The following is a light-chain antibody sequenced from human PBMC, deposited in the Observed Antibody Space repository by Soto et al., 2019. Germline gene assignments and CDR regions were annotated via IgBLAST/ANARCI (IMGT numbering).Light chain of an antibody. J-gene: IGLJ2*01. V-gene: IGLV1-40*01. Sequence: QSVLPQPPSVSGAPGPRVTISCTGTSSNIGTFSDVHWYQHLPGRAPKVLIYGNNNRPSGVPDRFSGSKSGTSASLAITGLQADDEGDYYCQSYDSSLTAVILGGGTKLTVL. CDR3: QSYDSSLTAVI. CDR2: GNN. CDR1: SSNIGTFSD.